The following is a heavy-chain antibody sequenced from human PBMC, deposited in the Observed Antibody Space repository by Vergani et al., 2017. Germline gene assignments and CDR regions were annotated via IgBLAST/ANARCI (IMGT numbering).Heavy chain of an antibody. CDR1: GFTFDDYA. D-gene: IGHD6-13*01. CDR3: VKDIAASGTYWYFDL. CDR2: SNWNSDSI. J-gene: IGHJ2*01. V-gene: IGHV3-9*01. Sequence: EVQLVESGGGLVQPGRSLRLSCAASGFTFDDYAMHWVRQAPGKGLEWVSGSNWNSDSIAYADSVKGRFTISRDNAKNSLYLQMNSLRAEDTALYYCVKDIAASGTYWYFDLLGRGALVTVSS.